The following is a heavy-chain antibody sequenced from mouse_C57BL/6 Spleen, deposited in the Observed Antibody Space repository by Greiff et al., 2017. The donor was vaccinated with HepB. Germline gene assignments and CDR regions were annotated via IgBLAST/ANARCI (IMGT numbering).Heavy chain of an antibody. Sequence: VQLQQSGAELVKPGASVKISCKASGYAFSSYWMNWVKQRPGKGLEWIGQIYPGDGDTNYNGKFKGKATLTADKSSSTAYMQLSSLTSEDSAVYFCARGGDGYDGDYFDYWGQGTTLTVSS. D-gene: IGHD2-2*01. CDR2: IYPGDGDT. V-gene: IGHV1-80*01. CDR1: GYAFSSYW. J-gene: IGHJ2*01. CDR3: ARGGDGYDGDYFDY.